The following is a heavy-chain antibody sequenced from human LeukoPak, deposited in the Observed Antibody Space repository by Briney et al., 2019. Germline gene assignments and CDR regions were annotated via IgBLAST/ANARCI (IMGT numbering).Heavy chain of an antibody. J-gene: IGHJ4*02. CDR3: AKGTAAAGDLLSDY. CDR1: GFIFSSYA. CDR2: ISGSGVST. V-gene: IGHV3-23*01. Sequence: GGSLRLSCAASGFIFSSYAMSWVRQAPGKGLEWVSIISGSGVSTYYADSVKGRFTISRDNSKNTLYLQMNSLRAEDTAVYYCAKGTAAAGDLLSDYWGQGTLVTVSS. D-gene: IGHD6-13*01.